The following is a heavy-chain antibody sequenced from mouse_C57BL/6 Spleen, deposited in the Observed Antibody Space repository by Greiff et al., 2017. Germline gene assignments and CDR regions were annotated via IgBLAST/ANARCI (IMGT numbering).Heavy chain of an antibody. J-gene: IGHJ1*03. V-gene: IGHV7-3*01. Sequence: EVKLVESGGGLVQPGGSLSLSCAASGFTFTDYYMSWVRQPPGKALEWLGFIRNKANGYTTEYSASVKGRFTISRDNSQSILYLQMNALRAEDSATYYCARYPHYDYDGYWYIYVWGTGTTVTVSS. CDR3: ARYPHYDYDGYWYIYV. CDR1: GFTFTDYY. CDR2: IRNKANGYTT. D-gene: IGHD2-4*01.